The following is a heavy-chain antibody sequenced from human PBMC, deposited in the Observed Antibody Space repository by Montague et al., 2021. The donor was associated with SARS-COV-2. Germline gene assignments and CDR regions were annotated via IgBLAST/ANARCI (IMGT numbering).Heavy chain of an antibody. CDR3: ARLNFRITIFGVVRSRVFDY. CDR2: IYYSGST. CDR1: GGSISSSSYY. D-gene: IGHD3-3*01. V-gene: IGHV4-39*01. Sequence: SETLSLTCTVSGGSISSSSYYWGWIRQPPGKGPEWIGSIYYSGSTYYNPSLKSRVTISVDTSKNQFSLKLSSVTAADTAVYYCARLNFRITIFGVVRSRVFDYWGQGTLVTVSS. J-gene: IGHJ4*02.